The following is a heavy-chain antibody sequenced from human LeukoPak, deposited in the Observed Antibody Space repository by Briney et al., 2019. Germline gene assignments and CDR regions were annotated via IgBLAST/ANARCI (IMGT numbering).Heavy chain of an antibody. CDR3: ATDTPGFTFGGVILGKNDALDI. D-gene: IGHD3-16*02. J-gene: IGHJ3*02. Sequence: ASVKVSCKVSGYTLTELSMHWVRQAPGKGLEWMGGFDPEDGETIYAQKFQGRVTMTEDTSTDTAYMELSSLRSEDTAVYYCATDTPGFTFGGVILGKNDALDIWGQGTMVTVSS. CDR1: GYTLTELS. CDR2: FDPEDGET. V-gene: IGHV1-24*01.